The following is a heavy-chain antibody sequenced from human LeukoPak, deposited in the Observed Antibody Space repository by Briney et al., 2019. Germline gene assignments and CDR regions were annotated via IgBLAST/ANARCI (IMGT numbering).Heavy chain of an antibody. CDR3: ARQSGASITGTLARWKNYYYGMDV. Sequence: GASVKVSCKASGGTFSSYAISWVRQAPGQGLEWMGGIIPIFGTANYAQKFQGRVTITADESTSTAYMELSSLRSEDTAVYYCARQSGASITGTLARWKNYYYGMDVWGQGTTVTVSS. D-gene: IGHD1-7*01. CDR1: GGTFSSYA. V-gene: IGHV1-69*13. J-gene: IGHJ6*02. CDR2: IIPIFGTA.